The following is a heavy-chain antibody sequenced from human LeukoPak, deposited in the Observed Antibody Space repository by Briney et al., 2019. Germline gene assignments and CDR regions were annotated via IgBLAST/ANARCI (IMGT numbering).Heavy chain of an antibody. Sequence: ASVKVSCKASGYTFTGYYMHWVRQAPGQGLVWMGRINPNSGGTNYAQKFQGRVTMTRDTSISTAYMELSRLRSDDTAVYYCARDPYGSGSPAYYFDYWGQGTLVTVSS. CDR1: GYTFTGYY. CDR2: INPNSGGT. D-gene: IGHD3-10*01. CDR3: ARDPYGSGSPAYYFDY. V-gene: IGHV1-2*06. J-gene: IGHJ4*02.